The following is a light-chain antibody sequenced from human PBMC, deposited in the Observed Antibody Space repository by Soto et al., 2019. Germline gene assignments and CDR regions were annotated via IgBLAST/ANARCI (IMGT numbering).Light chain of an antibody. V-gene: IGLV1-44*01. CDR2: TDS. J-gene: IGLJ1*01. CDR3: AAWDDNLKAYV. CDR1: SSNIGTNT. Sequence: VLTQPPSASATPGQGVTISCSGSSSNIGTNTVTWYQQLPGTAPKLLIYTDSFRSSGVPERFSGSKSGTSASLAISGLQSDDEADHYCAAWDDNLKAYVFGTGTKVTVL.